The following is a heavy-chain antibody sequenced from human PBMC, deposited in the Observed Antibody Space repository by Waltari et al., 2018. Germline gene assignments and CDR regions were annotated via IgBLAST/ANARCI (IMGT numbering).Heavy chain of an antibody. CDR1: GFSFSNYE. J-gene: IGHJ4*02. CDR2: ISAVGGGSTV. Sequence: DVQLVESGGGLVQPGGSLRLSCAASGFSFSNYEMKWVRQAPGKGLEWVSYISAVGGGSTVYYAESVKGRFTISRDNAKNSLYLQIDSLRSEDTAVYYCARDYNSLVDYWGQGILVTVSS. CDR3: ARDYNSLVDY. V-gene: IGHV3-48*03. D-gene: IGHD1-1*01.